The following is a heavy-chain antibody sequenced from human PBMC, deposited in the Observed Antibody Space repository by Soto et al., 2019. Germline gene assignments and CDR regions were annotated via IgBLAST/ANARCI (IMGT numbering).Heavy chain of an antibody. CDR2: IVPMFGTA. D-gene: IGHD3-3*01. CDR1: GATFGNTA. J-gene: IGHJ5*02. Sequence: QVQLVQSGAEVKKPGSSVNVSCKTSGATFGNTAVTWVRQAPGQGLEWMGGIVPMFGTANYAQKFQGRVTITADESTXTSXXEXGSLRSDDTAVYYCARDGDPGYAFWSGPLGGGRFDPWGQGTLVTVSS. V-gene: IGHV1-69*12. CDR3: ARDGDPGYAFWSGPLGGGRFDP.